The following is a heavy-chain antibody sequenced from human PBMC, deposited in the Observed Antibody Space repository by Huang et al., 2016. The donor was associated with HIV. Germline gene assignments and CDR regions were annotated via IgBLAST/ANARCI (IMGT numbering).Heavy chain of an antibody. CDR3: AMSLRYQYDSRSYWGRYFDY. V-gene: IGHV1-69*01. J-gene: IGHJ4*02. D-gene: IGHD3-16*01. CDR2: IIPRVREP. Sequence: QVQLEQSGPAVRKPGSSVKVSCQASGGSFSDQIISWVRQAPGQRFEWMGGIIPRVREPAYAQEFKGRFTMTADESTATSYMELNSLTSEDTAVYYCAMSLRYQYDSRSYWGRYFDYWGQGTLVTVSS. CDR1: GGSFSDQI.